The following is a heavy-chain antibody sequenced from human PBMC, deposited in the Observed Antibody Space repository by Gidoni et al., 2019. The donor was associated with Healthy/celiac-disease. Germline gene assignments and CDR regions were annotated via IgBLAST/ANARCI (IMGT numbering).Heavy chain of an antibody. CDR3: ARDRVEMATIKMGYGMDV. CDR2: IIPIFGTA. J-gene: IGHJ6*02. Sequence: QVQLVQSGAEVKKPGSSVKVSCKASGGTFRSYAISWVRQAPGQGLEWMGGIIPIFGTANYAQKFQGRVTITADESTSTAYMELSSLRSEDTAVYYCARDRVEMATIKMGYGMDVWGQGTTVTVSS. V-gene: IGHV1-69*01. D-gene: IGHD5-12*01. CDR1: GGTFRSYA.